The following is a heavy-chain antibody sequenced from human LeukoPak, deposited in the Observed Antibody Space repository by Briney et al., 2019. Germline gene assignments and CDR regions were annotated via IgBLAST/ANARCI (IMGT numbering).Heavy chain of an antibody. V-gene: IGHV4-59*01. Sequence: SETLSLTCTVSGGSISSYYWSWIRQPPGKGLEWIGYIYYSGSTNCNPSLKSRVTISVDTSKNQFSLKLSSVTAADTAVYYCARVGGLGYCSSTSCEGGGFDYWGQGTLVTVSS. CDR3: ARVGGLGYCSSTSCEGGGFDY. J-gene: IGHJ4*02. CDR1: GGSISSYY. CDR2: IYYSGST. D-gene: IGHD2-2*01.